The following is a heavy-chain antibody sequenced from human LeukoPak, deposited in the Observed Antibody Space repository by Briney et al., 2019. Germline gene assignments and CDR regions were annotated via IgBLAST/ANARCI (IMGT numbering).Heavy chain of an antibody. V-gene: IGHV3-30*01. J-gene: IGHJ5*02. CDR2: ISYDGSNK. CDR1: GFTFSSYA. D-gene: IGHD2-2*01. Sequence: GRSLRLSCAASGFTFSSYAMHWVRQAPGKGLEWVAVISYDGSNKYYADSVKGRFTISRGNSKNTLYLQMNSLRAEDTAVYYCARGQVVPAYNWFDPWGQGTLVTVSS. CDR3: ARGQVVPAYNWFDP.